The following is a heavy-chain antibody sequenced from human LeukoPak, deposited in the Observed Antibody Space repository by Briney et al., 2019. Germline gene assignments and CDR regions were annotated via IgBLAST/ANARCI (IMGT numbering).Heavy chain of an antibody. CDR2: INLYSGGT. J-gene: IGHJ4*02. CDR3: ARERGGNSPFDS. Sequence: ASVRVSCKAFGYNFTVYYMHWVRQAPGQGLEWMGWINLYSGGTHYAQKFQGRVTMTMDTSINAAYMELSRLGSDDTAVYYCARERGGNSPFDSWGQGTLVTVSS. V-gene: IGHV1-2*02. D-gene: IGHD4-23*01. CDR1: GYNFTVYY.